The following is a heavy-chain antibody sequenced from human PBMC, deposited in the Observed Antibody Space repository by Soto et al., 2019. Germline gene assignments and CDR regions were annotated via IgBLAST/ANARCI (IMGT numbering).Heavy chain of an antibody. CDR2: ISAGSGTI. CDR3: ARRTSMSVAGIGY. J-gene: IGHJ4*02. CDR1: GFTFSTYS. D-gene: IGHD6-19*01. Sequence: GALRLSCAASGFTFSTYSMYWVRQAPGKGLEWLAYISAGSGTIHYADSVKGRFTISRDNAKNSLFLQVNSLRDEDTAVYYCARRTSMSVAGIGYWGQGTLVTVSS. V-gene: IGHV3-48*02.